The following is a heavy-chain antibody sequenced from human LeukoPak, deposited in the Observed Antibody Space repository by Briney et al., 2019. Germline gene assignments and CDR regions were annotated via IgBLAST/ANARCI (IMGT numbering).Heavy chain of an antibody. CDR2: ISNDGSKK. CDR1: GFTFSRYW. V-gene: IGHV3-30*03. D-gene: IGHD3-22*01. Sequence: PGGSLRLSCAASGFTFSRYWMHWVRQAPGKGLVWVAVISNDGSKKYYADSVKGRFTISRDNSKNTLYLQMNSLRAEDTAVYYCAGAYESSGDYLYPFDIWGQGTMVTVSS. CDR3: AGAYESSGDYLYPFDI. J-gene: IGHJ3*02.